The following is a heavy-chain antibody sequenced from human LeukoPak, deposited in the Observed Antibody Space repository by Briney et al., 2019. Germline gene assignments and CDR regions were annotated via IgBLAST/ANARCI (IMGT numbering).Heavy chain of an antibody. CDR1: GFSFSSHG. CDR2: ISTDGGTT. J-gene: IGHJ3*02. D-gene: IGHD3-9*01. V-gene: IGHV3-64*01. Sequence: GGSLRLSCAASGFSFSSHGVHWVRQAPGKGLEHVSGISTDGGTTFYGNSVKGRFITSRDNSKNTLYLQMNSLRAEDTAVYYCARVHPRYFDWLSEGGAFDIWGQGTMVTVSS. CDR3: ARVHPRYFDWLSEGGAFDI.